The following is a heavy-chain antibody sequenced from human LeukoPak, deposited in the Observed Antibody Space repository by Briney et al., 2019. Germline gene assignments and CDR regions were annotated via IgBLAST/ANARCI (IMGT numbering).Heavy chain of an antibody. CDR2: IYYSGST. D-gene: IGHD2-21*02. J-gene: IGHJ5*02. CDR3: AREYGDDNWFDP. CDR1: GGSISSGDYF. Sequence: TSETLSLTCTVSGGSISSGDYFWSWIRQPPGKGLEWIGYIYYSGSTYYNPSLKSRVTISVDTSKNQFSLKLSSVTAADTAVYYCAREYGDDNWFDPWGQGTLVTVSS. V-gene: IGHV4-30-4*01.